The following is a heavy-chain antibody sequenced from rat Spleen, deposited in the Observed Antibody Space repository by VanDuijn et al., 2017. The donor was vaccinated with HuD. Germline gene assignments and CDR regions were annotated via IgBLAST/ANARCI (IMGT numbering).Heavy chain of an antibody. CDR1: GFTLSDYY. J-gene: IGHJ4*01. D-gene: IGHD1-8*01. V-gene: IGHV5-29*01. CDR3: ARPHSSHYVMDA. Sequence: EVQLVESGGGLVQPGRSLKLSCAASGFTLSDYYMAWVRQVPTKGLEWVATINYDGSSTYYRDSVKGRFTISRDNAKSTLYLQMDSLRSEDTATYYCARPHSSHYVMDAWGQGASVTVSS. CDR2: INYDGSST.